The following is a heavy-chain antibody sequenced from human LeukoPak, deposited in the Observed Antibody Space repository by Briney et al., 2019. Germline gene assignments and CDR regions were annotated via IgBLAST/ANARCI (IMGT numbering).Heavy chain of an antibody. J-gene: IGHJ4*02. CDR2: IYYSGST. D-gene: IGHD5-18*01. Sequence: PSETLSLTCTVSGGSISSYYWSWVRQPPGKGLEWIGYIYYSGSTNYNPSLKSRVTISVDTSKNQFSLKLISVTAADTAVYYCARSFPTRGYSYWGQGTLVTVSS. V-gene: IGHV4-59*01. CDR1: GGSISSYY. CDR3: ARSFPTRGYSY.